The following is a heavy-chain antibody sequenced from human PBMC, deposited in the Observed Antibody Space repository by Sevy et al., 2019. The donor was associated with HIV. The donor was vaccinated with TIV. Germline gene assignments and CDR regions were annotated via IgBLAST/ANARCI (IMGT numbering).Heavy chain of an antibody. D-gene: IGHD6-13*01. CDR3: ARDERAAAGTGYFDY. J-gene: IGHJ4*02. CDR1: GFTFSSYA. CDR2: ISYDGSNK. Sequence: GGSLRLSCAASGFTFSSYAMHWVRQAPGKGLEWVAVISYDGSNKYYADSVKGRFTISRDNSKNTLYLQMNSRRAEDMAVYYCARDERAAAGTGYFDYWGQGTLVTVSS. V-gene: IGHV3-30-3*01.